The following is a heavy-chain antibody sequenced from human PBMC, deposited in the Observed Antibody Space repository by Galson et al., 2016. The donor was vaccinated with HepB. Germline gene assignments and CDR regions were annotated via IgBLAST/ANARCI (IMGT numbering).Heavy chain of an antibody. D-gene: IGHD2/OR15-2a*01. CDR1: GFSFHRFG. J-gene: IGHJ4*02. CDR3: ARRHEYCPPVGCSVDY. V-gene: IGHV3-33*01. Sequence: SLRLSCAASGFSFHRFGMHWVRQAPGKRLEWVAVIWYDGSESEYLDSVQGRFTVSRDNSNSMLFLQMSSLGADDTAVYYCARRHEYCPPVGCSVDYWGQG. CDR2: IWYDGSES.